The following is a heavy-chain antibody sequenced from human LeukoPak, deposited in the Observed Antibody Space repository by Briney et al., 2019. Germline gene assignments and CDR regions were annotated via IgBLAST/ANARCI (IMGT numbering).Heavy chain of an antibody. CDR1: GFTFSGYW. CDR2: IKSDGTGT. Sequence: GGSLRLSRAGSGFTFSGYWMQSVRQAPGKGLVWVSRIKSDGTGTTYADSVKGRFTISRDNAKNTLYLQMNSLRAEDTAVYYCARDGDWVGGTIDYWGQGTLVTVSS. J-gene: IGHJ4*02. V-gene: IGHV3-74*01. CDR3: ARDGDWVGGTIDY. D-gene: IGHD1-26*01.